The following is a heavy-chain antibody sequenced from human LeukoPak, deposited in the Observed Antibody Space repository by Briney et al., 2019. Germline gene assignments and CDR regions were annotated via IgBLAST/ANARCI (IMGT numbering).Heavy chain of an antibody. CDR1: GFTFSRYN. V-gene: IGHV3-7*01. CDR3: ARDLSGIAGYTYGRGIDY. D-gene: IGHD5-18*01. CDR2: IKKDGSEK. J-gene: IGHJ4*02. Sequence: GGSLRLSCAASGFTFSRYNMNWVRQAPGKGLEWVANIKKDGSEKYYVDAVKGRFTISRDNAKTSLYLQMNSLRAEDTAVYYCARDLSGIAGYTYGRGIDYWGQGTLVTVSS.